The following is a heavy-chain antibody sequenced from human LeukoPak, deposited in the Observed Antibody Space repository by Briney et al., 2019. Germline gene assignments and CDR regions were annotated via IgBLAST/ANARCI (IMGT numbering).Heavy chain of an antibody. CDR2: ISSSSSTI. V-gene: IGHV3-48*02. J-gene: IGHJ6*02. Sequence: GGSLRLSCAASGFTFSSYSMNWVRQAPGKGLEWVSYISSSSSTIYYVDSVKGRFTISRDNAKNSLYLQMNSLRDEDTAVYYCARVSKTFYYYGMDVWGQGTTVTVSS. CDR3: ARVSKTFYYYGMDV. D-gene: IGHD2/OR15-2a*01. CDR1: GFTFSSYS.